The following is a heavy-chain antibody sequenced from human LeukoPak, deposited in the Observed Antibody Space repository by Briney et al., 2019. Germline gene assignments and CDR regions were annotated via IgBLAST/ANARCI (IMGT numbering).Heavy chain of an antibody. Sequence: ASVKVSCKASGYTFTSYGINWVRQATGQGLEWMGWMNPNSGNTGYAQKFQGRVTMTRNTSISTAYMELSSLRSEDTAVYYCARGRVRGVIRWFDPWGQGTLVTVSS. CDR1: GYTFTSYG. J-gene: IGHJ5*02. D-gene: IGHD3-10*01. CDR3: ARGRVRGVIRWFDP. CDR2: MNPNSGNT. V-gene: IGHV1-8*01.